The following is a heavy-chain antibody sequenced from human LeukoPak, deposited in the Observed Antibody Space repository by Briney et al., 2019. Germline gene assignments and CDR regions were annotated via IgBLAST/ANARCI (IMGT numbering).Heavy chain of an antibody. CDR1: GFTFSSYG. Sequence: GGSLRLSCAASGFTFSSYGMHWVRQAPGKGLEWVAVISYDGSNKYYADSVKGRFTISRDNSKNTLYLQMNSPRAEDTAVYYCPKDFSPCSGGSGYYYWGQGTLVTASS. CDR3: PKDFSPCSGGSGYYY. J-gene: IGHJ4*02. CDR2: ISYDGSNK. D-gene: IGHD2-15*01. V-gene: IGHV3-30*18.